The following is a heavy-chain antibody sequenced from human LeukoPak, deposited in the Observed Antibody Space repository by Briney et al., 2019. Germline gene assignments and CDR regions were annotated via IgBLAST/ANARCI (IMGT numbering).Heavy chain of an antibody. CDR2: INPSGGST. D-gene: IGHD2-2*01. J-gene: IGHJ3*02. CDR1: GYTFTSYG. Sequence: ASVKVSCKASGYTFTSYGISWVRQAPGQGLEWMGIINPSGGSTSYAQKFQGRVTMTRDTSTSTVYMELSSLRSEDTAVYYCARMHKLLSEAFDIWGQGTMVTVSS. V-gene: IGHV1-46*03. CDR3: ARMHKLLSEAFDI.